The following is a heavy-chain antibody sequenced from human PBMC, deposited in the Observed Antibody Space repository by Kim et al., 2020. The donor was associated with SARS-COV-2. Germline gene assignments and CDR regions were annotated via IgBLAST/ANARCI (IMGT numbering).Heavy chain of an antibody. CDR1: GFTFGDYA. D-gene: IGHD4-17*01. CDR3: TREVFSYGDYVGLPNAFDI. J-gene: IGHJ3*02. V-gene: IGHV3-49*03. Sequence: GGSLRLSCTASGFTFGDYAMSWFRQAPGKGLEWVGFIRSKAYGGTTEYAASVKGRFTISRDDSKSIAYLQMNSLKTEDTAVYYCTREVFSYGDYVGLPNAFDIWGQGTMVTVSS. CDR2: IRSKAYGGTT.